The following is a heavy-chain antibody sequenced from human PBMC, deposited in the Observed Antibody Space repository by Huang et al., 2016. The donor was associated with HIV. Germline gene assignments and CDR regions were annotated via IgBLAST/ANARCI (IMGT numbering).Heavy chain of an antibody. Sequence: QVQLVESGGGVVQPGGSLRFSCAASGFTFGRYGMHGVRQGPGKGRGGVEFIHYDGSNKYYADSVKGRFTISRDNSKNTLYLQMNSLRAEDTAVYFCAKFGSSGYLPRYSFDYWGQGTLVTVSS. D-gene: IGHD3-22*01. CDR1: GFTFGRYG. CDR2: IHYDGSNK. CDR3: AKFGSSGYLPRYSFDY. J-gene: IGHJ4*02. V-gene: IGHV3-30*02.